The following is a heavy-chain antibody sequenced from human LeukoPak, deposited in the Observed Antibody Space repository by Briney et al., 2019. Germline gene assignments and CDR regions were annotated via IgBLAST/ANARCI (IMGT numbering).Heavy chain of an antibody. CDR1: GFTFSSYA. J-gene: IGHJ6*02. D-gene: IGHD5-18*01. CDR2: ISYDGSNK. V-gene: IGHV3-30*04. CDR3: AGQYSYGDYYYYGMDV. Sequence: GGSLRLSCAASGFTFSSYAMHWVRQAPGKGLEWVAVISYDGSNKYYADSVKGRFTISRDNSKNTLYLQTNSLRAEDTAVYYCAGQYSYGDYYYYGMDVWGQGTTVTVSS.